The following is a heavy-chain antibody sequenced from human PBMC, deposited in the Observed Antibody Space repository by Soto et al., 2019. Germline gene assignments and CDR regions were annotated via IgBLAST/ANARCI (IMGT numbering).Heavy chain of an antibody. V-gene: IGHV4-34*01. CDR1: GGSFSGYY. CDR2: IHHSGST. D-gene: IGHD6-6*01. CDR3: ASVPLDY. Sequence: LETLSLTCAVYGGSFSGYYWNWIRQPPGKGLEWIGEIHHSGSTKYNPSLKSRVTISVDTSKNQFSLKLSSVTAADTAVYYCASVPLDYWGQGTLVTVSS. J-gene: IGHJ4*02.